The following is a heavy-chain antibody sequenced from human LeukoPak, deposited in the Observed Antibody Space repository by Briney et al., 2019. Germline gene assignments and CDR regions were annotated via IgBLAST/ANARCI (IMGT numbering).Heavy chain of an antibody. CDR3: ARHPQWLVLWFDS. CDR1: GGSISSSSYY. D-gene: IGHD6-19*01. V-gene: IGHV4-39*01. J-gene: IGHJ5*01. CDR2: IYYSGST. Sequence: KPSETLSLTCTVSGGSISSSSYYWGWIRQPPGKGLEWIGSIYYSGSTYYNPSLKSRVTISVDTSKNQFSLKLSSVTAADTAVYYCARHPQWLVLWFDSWGQGTLVTVSS.